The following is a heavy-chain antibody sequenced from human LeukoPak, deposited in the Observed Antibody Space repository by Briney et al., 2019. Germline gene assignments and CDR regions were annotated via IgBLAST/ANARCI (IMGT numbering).Heavy chain of an antibody. CDR2: INPSNGNT. D-gene: IGHD4-11*01. CDR3: ATGGTYSSFDH. Sequence: ASVTVSCTTSGYTFTSYGISWVRQAPGQGLEWMAWINPSNGNTKDARNLQGRVTMTTDTSTNTAYMELRNLRSSDTAVYYCATGGTYSSFDHWGQGTLVTVSS. J-gene: IGHJ4*02. CDR1: GYTFTSYG. V-gene: IGHV1-18*01.